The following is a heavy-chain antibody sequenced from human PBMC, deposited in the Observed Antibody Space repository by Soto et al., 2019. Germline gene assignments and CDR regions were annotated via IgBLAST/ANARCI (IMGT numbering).Heavy chain of an antibody. CDR2: IFYSGST. Sequence: LSLTCTVSGGSISGHYWIWIRQPPGKRLEWIGYIFYSGSTDYNPSLKSRVTMSVDTSKNQFSLKLSSVTAADTAVYYCARVGSSGWSPDYWGHGTLVTVSS. D-gene: IGHD6-19*01. CDR3: ARVGSSGWSPDY. V-gene: IGHV4-59*11. CDR1: GGSISGHY. J-gene: IGHJ4*01.